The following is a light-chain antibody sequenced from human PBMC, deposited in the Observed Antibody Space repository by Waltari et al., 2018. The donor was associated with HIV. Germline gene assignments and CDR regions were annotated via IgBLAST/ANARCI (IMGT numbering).Light chain of an antibody. Sequence: EIVMPQPPATLSVSPGERATLSCRASQSVSSNLAWYQQKPGQAPRRLIYGASTRATGIPAKFSGSGSGTEFTLTISSLQSEDFAVYYCQQYNNWPRTFGQGTKVEIK. CDR1: QSVSSN. V-gene: IGKV3-15*01. CDR3: QQYNNWPRT. J-gene: IGKJ1*01. CDR2: GAS.